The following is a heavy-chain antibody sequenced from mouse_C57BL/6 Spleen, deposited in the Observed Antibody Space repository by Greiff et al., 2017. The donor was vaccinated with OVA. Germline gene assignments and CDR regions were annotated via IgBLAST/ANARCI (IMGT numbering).Heavy chain of an antibody. CDR2: INPNNGGT. CDR1: GNTFTDYY. J-gene: IGHJ4*01. D-gene: IGHD1-1*01. CDR3: ARWGGSSYGYSMDY. Sequence: VQLHQSGPELVKPGASVKISCKASGNTFTDYYMNWVKQSHGKSLEWIGDINPNNGGTSYNQKLKGKATLTVDKSYITAYMELRSLTSEDSAVYYCARWGGSSYGYSMDYWGQGTSVTVSS. V-gene: IGHV1-26*01.